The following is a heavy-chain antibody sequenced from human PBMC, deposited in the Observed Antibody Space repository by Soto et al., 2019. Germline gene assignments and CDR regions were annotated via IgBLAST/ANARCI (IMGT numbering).Heavy chain of an antibody. J-gene: IGHJ3*02. CDR3: ARTYTMVDAFDI. Sequence: GESLKISCKVSGYSFTTYWIGWVRQMPGKGLEWMGVIYPGDSDTRYSPSFQGQVTISADKSISTAYLQWRSLKASDTAIYYCARTYTMVDAFDIWGQGTMVTVSS. CDR2: IYPGDSDT. CDR1: GYSFTTYW. V-gene: IGHV5-51*01. D-gene: IGHD3-10*01.